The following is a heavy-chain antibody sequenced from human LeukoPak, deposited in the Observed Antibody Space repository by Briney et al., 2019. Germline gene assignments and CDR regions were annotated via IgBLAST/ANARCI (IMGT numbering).Heavy chain of an antibody. Sequence: SCKVSGYTLTELSMHWVRQAPGKGLEWVAVISYDGSNKYYADSVKGRFTISRDNSKNTLYLQMNSLRAEDTAVYYCAKARIAAAAYYFDYWGQGTLVTVSS. CDR3: AKARIAAAAYYFDY. V-gene: IGHV3-30*18. CDR1: GYTLTELS. D-gene: IGHD6-13*01. CDR2: ISYDGSNK. J-gene: IGHJ4*02.